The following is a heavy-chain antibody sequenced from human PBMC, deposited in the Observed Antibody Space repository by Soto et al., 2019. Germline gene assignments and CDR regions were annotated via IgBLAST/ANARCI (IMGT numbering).Heavy chain of an antibody. CDR1: GFNFSNYY. CDR3: ARRQPMLFLDT. D-gene: IGHD2-2*01. J-gene: IGHJ5*02. Sequence: QLVEIGGGLVNPGESLRLSCAASGFNFSNYYMAWVRQAPGKGLECISYISSRASYTKYADSVEGRFTVSRDNANGSLYLQMNSLRVEDTGIYYCARRQPMLFLDTWGQGTLVTVSS. CDR2: ISSRASYT. V-gene: IGHV3-11*06.